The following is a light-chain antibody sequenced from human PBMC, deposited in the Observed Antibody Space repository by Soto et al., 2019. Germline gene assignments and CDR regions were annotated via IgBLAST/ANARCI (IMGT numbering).Light chain of an antibody. V-gene: IGLV2-14*01. J-gene: IGLJ1*01. CDR2: EVT. CDR1: SSDVGGYDF. Sequence: QSALTQPASVSGSPGQSITISCTGTSSDVGGYDFVSWYRQYPGQAPKIMIYEVTHRPSGVPDRFSGSKSGNTASLTISGLQADDEADYCCTSSTINSSPVFGPGTKLTVL. CDR3: TSSTINSSPV.